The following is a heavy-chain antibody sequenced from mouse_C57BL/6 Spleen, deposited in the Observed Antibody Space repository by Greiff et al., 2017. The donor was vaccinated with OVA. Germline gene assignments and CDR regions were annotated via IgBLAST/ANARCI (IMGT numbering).Heavy chain of an antibody. D-gene: IGHD2-4*01. CDR2: IYPGGGYT. V-gene: IGHV1-63*01. Sequence: VQLQQSGAELVRPGTSVKMSCKASGYTFTNYWIGWAKQRPGHGLEWIGDIYPGGGYTNYNEKFKGKATLTADKSSSTAYMQFSSLTSEDSAIYYCARFEGLRYYAMDYWGQGTSVTVSS. J-gene: IGHJ4*01. CDR3: ARFEGLRYYAMDY. CDR1: GYTFTNYW.